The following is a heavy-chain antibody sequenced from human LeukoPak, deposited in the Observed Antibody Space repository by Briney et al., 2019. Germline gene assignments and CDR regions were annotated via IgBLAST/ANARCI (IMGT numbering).Heavy chain of an antibody. Sequence: SQTLSLTCTVSGGSISSGSYYWRWLRQPAGKGLEWIGRIYTSGSTNYNPSLKSRVTISVDTSKNQFSLKLSSVTAADTAVYYCARGIVVVPAAITGWFDPWGQGTLVTVSS. CDR2: IYTSGST. D-gene: IGHD2-2*02. V-gene: IGHV4-61*02. J-gene: IGHJ5*02. CDR3: ARGIVVVPAAITGWFDP. CDR1: GGSISSGSYY.